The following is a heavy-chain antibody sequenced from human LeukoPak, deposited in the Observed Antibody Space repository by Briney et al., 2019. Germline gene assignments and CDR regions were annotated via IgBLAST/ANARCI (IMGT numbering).Heavy chain of an antibody. Sequence: SETLSLTCTVSGGSIGNYYWSWIRQPPGKGLEWIGYIYNSGSTNYNPSLKSRVTISVDTSKNHFSLRLSSATAADTAVYYCARDGLGITGTGLDYWGQGVLVTVSS. D-gene: IGHD1-7*01. CDR1: GGSIGNYY. J-gene: IGHJ4*02. V-gene: IGHV4-59*01. CDR3: ARDGLGITGTGLDY. CDR2: IYNSGST.